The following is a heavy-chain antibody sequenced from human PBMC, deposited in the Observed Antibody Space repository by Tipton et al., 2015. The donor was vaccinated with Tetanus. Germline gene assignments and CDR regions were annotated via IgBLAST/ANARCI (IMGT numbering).Heavy chain of an antibody. V-gene: IGHV4-34*01. Sequence: TLSLTCAVYGGSFSGYYWSWIRQPPGKGLEWIGEINHSGSTNYSPSLKSRVTISVDTSKNQFSLKLSSVTAADTAVYYCARGGLGYCSGGSCYPHYYYYGMDVWGQGTTVTVSS. CDR3: ARGGLGYCSGGSCYPHYYYYGMDV. J-gene: IGHJ6*02. D-gene: IGHD2-15*01. CDR1: GGSFSGYY. CDR2: INHSGST.